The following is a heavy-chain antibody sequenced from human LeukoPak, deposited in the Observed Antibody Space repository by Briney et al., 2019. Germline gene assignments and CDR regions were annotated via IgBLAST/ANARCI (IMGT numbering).Heavy chain of an antibody. Sequence: SQTLSLTCALSGDSVSSNSAAWHWIRQSPSRGLEWLGRTYYRSKWYNDYAVSVKSRITINPDTSKNQFSLQLNSVTPEDTAVYYCARSQRGYSYGWVDYYGMDVWGQGTTVTVSS. V-gene: IGHV6-1*01. J-gene: IGHJ6*02. D-gene: IGHD5-18*01. CDR2: TYYRSKWYN. CDR1: GDSVSSNSAA. CDR3: ARSQRGYSYGWVDYYGMDV.